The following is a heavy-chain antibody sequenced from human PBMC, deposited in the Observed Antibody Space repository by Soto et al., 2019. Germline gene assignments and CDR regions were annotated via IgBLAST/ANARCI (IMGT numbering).Heavy chain of an antibody. D-gene: IGHD6-19*01. CDR3: ARELYGGSGWWSDY. CDR2: IVSSGATT. V-gene: IGHV3-48*01. CDR1: GFSFSRFG. Sequence: EVQLVESGGGLVQPGGSLRLSCVASGFSFSRFGMNWVRQAPGKGLEWVSYIVSSGATTYYADSVKGRFTVSSDSAKNSLYLQMNSLRAEDTDVYYCARELYGGSGWWSDYWGQRPRVTVSS. J-gene: IGHJ4*02.